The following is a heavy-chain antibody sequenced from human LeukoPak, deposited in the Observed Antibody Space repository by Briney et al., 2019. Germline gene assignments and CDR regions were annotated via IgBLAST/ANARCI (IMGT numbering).Heavy chain of an antibody. V-gene: IGHV4-4*07. CDR2: IYISGST. J-gene: IGHJ6*02. D-gene: IGHD3-9*01. CDR3: ARDRDILTPAPYGMDV. Sequence: RSSETLSLTCTVSGGSISSYYWSWIRQPAGKGLEWIGRIYISGSTNYNPSLKSRVTMSVDTSKSQFSLRLSSVTAADTAVYYCARDRDILTPAPYGMDVWGQRTTVTVSS. CDR1: GGSISSYY.